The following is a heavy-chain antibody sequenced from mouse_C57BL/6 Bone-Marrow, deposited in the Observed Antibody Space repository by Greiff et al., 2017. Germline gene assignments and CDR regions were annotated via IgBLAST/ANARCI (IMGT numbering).Heavy chain of an antibody. V-gene: IGHV1-69*01. D-gene: IGHD2-1*01. CDR2: IAPSDSST. CDR1: GYTFTSYW. Sequence: VQLQQPGAELVMPGASVKLSCKASGYTFTSYWMHWVKQRPGQGLEWIGEIAPSDSSTNYNQKFKGKSTLTVDKSSSTAYMQLSSLTSEDAAVYYCARWGHGNYCYFDVWGTGTTVTVSS. CDR3: ARWGHGNYCYFDV. J-gene: IGHJ1*03.